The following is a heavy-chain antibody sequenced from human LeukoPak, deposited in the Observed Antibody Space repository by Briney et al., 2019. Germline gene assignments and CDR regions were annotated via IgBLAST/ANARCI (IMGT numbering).Heavy chain of an antibody. D-gene: IGHD5-12*01. Sequence: PGGSLRLSCAVSGITLSNYGMSWVRQAPGKGLEWVAGISDSGGRTNYADSVKGRFTISRDNPKNTLYLQMNSLTAEDTAVYYCARVPGYSGYFYGMDVWGQGTTVTVSS. CDR2: ISDSGGRT. V-gene: IGHV3-23*01. J-gene: IGHJ6*02. CDR1: GITLSNYG. CDR3: ARVPGYSGYFYGMDV.